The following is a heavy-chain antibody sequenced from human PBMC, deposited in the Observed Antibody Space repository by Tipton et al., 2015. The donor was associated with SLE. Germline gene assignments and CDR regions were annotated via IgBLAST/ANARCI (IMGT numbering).Heavy chain of an antibody. CDR1: GGSISNYY. J-gene: IGHJ4*02. V-gene: IGHV4-59*08. Sequence: LRLSCTVSGGSISNYYWAWIRQPPGKGLEWIGYIHYRGTTNYNASLKRRVTMSLDTSKNQFSLRLTSVTAADTAVYYCALQYDSSGYYWFWGQGTLVTVSS. D-gene: IGHD3-22*01. CDR2: IHYRGTT. CDR3: ALQYDSSGYYWF.